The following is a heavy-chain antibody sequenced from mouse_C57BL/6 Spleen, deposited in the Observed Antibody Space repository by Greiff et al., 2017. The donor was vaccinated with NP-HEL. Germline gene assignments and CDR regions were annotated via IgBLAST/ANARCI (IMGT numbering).Heavy chain of an antibody. J-gene: IGHJ3*01. D-gene: IGHD1-1*01. CDR1: GYTFNSYW. V-gene: IGHV1-52*01. Sequence: VQLQESGAELVRPGSSVKLSCKASGYTFNSYWMHWVKQRPIQGLEWIGNIDPSDSETHYNPKFKDKATLTVDKSSSTAYMQLSSLTYEDSAVYYCARDGLAWFAYWGQGTLVTVSA. CDR3: ARDGLAWFAY. CDR2: IDPSDSET.